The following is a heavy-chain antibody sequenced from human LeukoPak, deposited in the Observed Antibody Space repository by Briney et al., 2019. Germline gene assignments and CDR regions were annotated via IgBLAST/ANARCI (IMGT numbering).Heavy chain of an antibody. CDR1: GFTFSSYA. CDR2: ISYDGSNK. V-gene: IGHV3-30*04. D-gene: IGHD6-19*01. Sequence: GRSLRLSCAASGFTFSSYAMHWVRQAPGKGLEWVAVISYDGSNKYYADSVKGRFTISRDNSKNTLYLQMNSLRAEDTAVYYCVSGSRGSGWYYYFDYWGQGTLVTVSS. J-gene: IGHJ4*02. CDR3: VSGSRGSGWYYYFDY.